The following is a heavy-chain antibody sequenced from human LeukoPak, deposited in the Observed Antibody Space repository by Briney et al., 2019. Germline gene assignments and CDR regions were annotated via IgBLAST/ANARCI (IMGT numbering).Heavy chain of an antibody. J-gene: IGHJ4*02. Sequence: PSETLSLTCAVYGGSFSSYYWSWIRQPPGKGLEWIGYIYYSGSTNYNPSLKSRVTISVDTSKNQFSLKLSSVTAADTAVYYCARHKQLRLTPTKQNIDYWGQGTLVTVSS. CDR3: ARHKQLRLTPTKQNIDY. V-gene: IGHV4-59*08. CDR2: IYYSGST. CDR1: GGSFSSYY. D-gene: IGHD6-19*01.